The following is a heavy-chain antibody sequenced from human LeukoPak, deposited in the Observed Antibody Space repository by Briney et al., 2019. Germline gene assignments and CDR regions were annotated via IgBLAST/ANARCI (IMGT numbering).Heavy chain of an antibody. Sequence: ASVKVSCKASGYTFTSYDINWVRQATGQGLEWMGWMNPNSGNTGYAKKFQGRVTMTRNTSISTAYMELSSLRSEDTAVYYCARVGYSYGHDNGYYFDYWGQGTLFTVSS. CDR3: ARVGYSYGHDNGYYFDY. D-gene: IGHD5-18*01. J-gene: IGHJ4*02. V-gene: IGHV1-8*01. CDR2: MNPNSGNT. CDR1: GYTFTSYD.